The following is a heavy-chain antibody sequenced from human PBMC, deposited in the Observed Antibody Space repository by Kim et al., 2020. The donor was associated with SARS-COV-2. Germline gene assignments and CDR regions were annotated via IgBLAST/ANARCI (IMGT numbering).Heavy chain of an antibody. J-gene: IGHJ4*02. D-gene: IGHD6-13*01. CDR2: VNHSGVT. CDR1: AGSFSGYY. V-gene: IGHV4-34*01. Sequence: SETLSLTCAVDAGSFSGYYWSWIRQPPGKGLEWIAEVNHSGVTKYNPSLKSRVAISADTSKNQFSLKLNSVTAAETAVYYCATSFSTTWFPYKYWGLGNLVVVSS. CDR3: ATSFSTTWFPYKY.